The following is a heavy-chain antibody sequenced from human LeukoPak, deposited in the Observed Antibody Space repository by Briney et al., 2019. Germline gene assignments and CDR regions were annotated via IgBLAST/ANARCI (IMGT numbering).Heavy chain of an antibody. CDR2: INSDGSST. J-gene: IGHJ3*02. Sequence: PGGSLRLSCAASGFTFSSYWMHWVRQAPGKGLVWVSRINSDGSSTSYADSVKGRFTISRDNAKNTLYLQMNSLRAEDTAVYYCASQYYDFWGGLHAFDIWGQGTMVTVSS. CDR1: GFTFSSYW. CDR3: ASQYYDFWGGLHAFDI. D-gene: IGHD3-3*01. V-gene: IGHV3-74*01.